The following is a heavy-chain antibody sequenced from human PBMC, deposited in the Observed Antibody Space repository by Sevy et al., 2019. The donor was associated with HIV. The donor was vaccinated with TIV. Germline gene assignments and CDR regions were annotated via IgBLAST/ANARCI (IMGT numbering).Heavy chain of an antibody. D-gene: IGHD2-2*01. CDR2: IKRDGSEK. CDR1: GFSFSSYW. V-gene: IGHV3-7*03. CDR3: ARDCSSTSCLWGLDV. Sequence: GSLRLSCAASGFSFSSYWMSWVRQAPGKGLEWVANIKRDGSEKYYVDSVKGRFTISRDNAKNSLFLQMNSLRAEDTAIYYCARDCSSTSCLWGLDVWGQGTTVTVSS. J-gene: IGHJ6*02.